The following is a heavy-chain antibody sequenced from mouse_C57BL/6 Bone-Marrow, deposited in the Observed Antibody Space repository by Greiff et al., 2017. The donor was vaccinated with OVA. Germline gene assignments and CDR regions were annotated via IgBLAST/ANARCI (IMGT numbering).Heavy chain of an antibody. CDR2: IDPENGDP. J-gene: IGHJ2*01. D-gene: IGHD2-3*01. V-gene: IGHV14-4*01. CDR3: IDGYPDYFDY. Sequence: EVQLQQSGAELVRPGASVKLSCTASGFNIKDDYMHWVKQRPEQGLEWIGWIDPENGDPEYASKFQGKATITADTSSNTAYLQLSSLTSEDTAVYYCIDGYPDYFDYWGQGTTLTVSS. CDR1: GFNIKDDY.